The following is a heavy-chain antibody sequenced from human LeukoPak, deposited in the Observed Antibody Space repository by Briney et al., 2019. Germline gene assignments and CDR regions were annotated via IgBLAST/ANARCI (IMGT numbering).Heavy chain of an antibody. J-gene: IGHJ4*02. V-gene: IGHV3-20*04. CDR2: INWNGDST. CDR3: ARVNGSGSYFGHFDY. Sequence: PGGSLRLSCATSGFIFDDYGMSWVRQAPGKGLEWVSGINWNGDSTGYADSVKGRFTISRDNAKNSLYVQMNNLRAEDTALYYCARVNGSGSYFGHFDYWGQGTLVTVSS. CDR1: GFIFDDYG. D-gene: IGHD3-10*01.